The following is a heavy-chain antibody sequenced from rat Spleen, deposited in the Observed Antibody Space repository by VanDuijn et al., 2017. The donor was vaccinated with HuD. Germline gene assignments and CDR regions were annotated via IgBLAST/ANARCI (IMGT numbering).Heavy chain of an antibody. V-gene: IGHV2-72*01. CDR1: GFSLTTYH. CDR2: IWTGGNT. D-gene: IGHD1-12*02. Sequence: QVQLKESGPGLVQPSQTLSLTCAVSGFSLTTYHVSWVRQPPGKSLVWMGTIWTGGNTNYNSAVQSRLSISRDTSKSQVFLKMNSLRPEDTGTYYCVRHYYDGSLSSGDWFAYWGQGTLVTVSS. CDR3: VRHYYDGSLSSGDWFAY. J-gene: IGHJ3*01.